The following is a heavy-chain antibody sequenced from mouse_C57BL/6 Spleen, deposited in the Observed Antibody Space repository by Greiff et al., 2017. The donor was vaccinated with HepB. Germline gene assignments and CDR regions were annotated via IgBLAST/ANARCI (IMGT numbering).Heavy chain of an antibody. CDR1: GYTFTSYW. CDR2: IDPSDSYT. V-gene: IGHV1-69*01. D-gene: IGHD2-3*01. Sequence: QVQLQQPGAELVMPGASVKLSCKASGYTFTSYWMHWVKQRPGQGLEWIGEIDPSDSYTNYNQKFKGKSTLTVDKSSSTAYMQLSSLTSEDSAVYYCARGGDGYVFDYWGQGTTLTVSS. CDR3: ARGGDGYVFDY. J-gene: IGHJ2*01.